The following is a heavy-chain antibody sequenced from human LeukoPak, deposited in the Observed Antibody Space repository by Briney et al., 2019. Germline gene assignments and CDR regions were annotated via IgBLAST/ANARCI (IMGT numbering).Heavy chain of an antibody. D-gene: IGHD4-17*01. CDR3: ARDSRDYGDYSYDY. J-gene: IGHJ4*01. Sequence: GASVKVFCETSVYTFTSYYIHWMRHAPGQGREWIGIINPSGGSTSCAPKLQGRVTMTRDLSTSTVYMEVSSLRSEDTAVYYCARDSRDYGDYSYDYWGQGTLVTVSS. CDR1: VYTFTSYY. V-gene: IGHV1-46*01. CDR2: INPSGGST.